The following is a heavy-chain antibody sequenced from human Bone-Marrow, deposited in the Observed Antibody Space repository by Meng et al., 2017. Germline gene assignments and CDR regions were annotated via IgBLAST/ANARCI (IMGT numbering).Heavy chain of an antibody. Sequence: QVQLLQYGLEVKKPGASVKGSRKASGYTFAAYWIQWVRQAPGQGLEWMGRIDPKSDNTHYAQKFQGRVTMTRDTSISTAYMELSGLRSDDTAVYYCARDEDISAAGYLLGDFWGQGTLVTVSS. CDR1: GYTFAAYW. CDR2: IDPKSDNT. CDR3: ARDEDISAAGYLLGDF. J-gene: IGHJ4*02. V-gene: IGHV1-2*06. D-gene: IGHD6-13*01.